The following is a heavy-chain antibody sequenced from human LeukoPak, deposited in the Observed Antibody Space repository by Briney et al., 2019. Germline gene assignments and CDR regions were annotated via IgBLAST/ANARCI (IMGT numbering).Heavy chain of an antibody. CDR1: GFTFSTYS. V-gene: IGHV3-48*01. D-gene: IGHD3-16*01. CDR2: LSGSSGTI. CDR3: ARRPELGVLYYMDV. Sequence: GGSLRLSCAASGFTFSTYSMNWVRQAPGKGREWVSYLSGSSGTIYYADSVKGRFTISRDNAKNSLYLQMNSLRAEDTAVYYCARRPELGVLYYMDVWGKGTTVTVSS. J-gene: IGHJ6*03.